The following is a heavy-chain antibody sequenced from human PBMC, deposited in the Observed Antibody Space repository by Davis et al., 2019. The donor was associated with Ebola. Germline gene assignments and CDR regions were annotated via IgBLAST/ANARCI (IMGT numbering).Heavy chain of an antibody. D-gene: IGHD2-15*01. CDR1: GFTFSDYY. V-gene: IGHV3-11*01. CDR3: ARLLTPRYCSADGCYLEIFEN. CDR2: ISIGGKNI. Sequence: GESLKISCAASGFTFSDYYMSWIRQAPGKGLEWISYISIGGKNIHYADSVKGRFTGSRDNAKNSLYLQMNNLRAEDTAVYYCARLLTPRYCSADGCYLEIFENWGQGTLVSVSS. J-gene: IGHJ4*02.